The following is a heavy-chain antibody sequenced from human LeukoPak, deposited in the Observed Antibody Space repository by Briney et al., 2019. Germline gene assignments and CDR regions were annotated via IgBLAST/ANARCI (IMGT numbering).Heavy chain of an antibody. CDR1: GFTFSSYS. V-gene: IGHV3-48*02. CDR3: ARYLSGWSDHY. Sequence: HPGGSLRLSCAASGFTFSSYSMNWVRQAPGKGLEWVSYISSSSTIYYADSVKGRFTISRDNAKNSLYLQMNSLRDEDTAVYYCARYLSGWSDHYWGQGTLVTVSS. D-gene: IGHD6-19*01. J-gene: IGHJ4*02. CDR2: ISSSSTI.